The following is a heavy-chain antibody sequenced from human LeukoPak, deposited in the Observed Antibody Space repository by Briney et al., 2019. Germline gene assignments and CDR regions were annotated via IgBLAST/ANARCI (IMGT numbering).Heavy chain of an antibody. J-gene: IGHJ4*02. D-gene: IGHD3-22*01. CDR1: GGTFSSYA. CDR2: IIPILGIA. Sequence: SVKVSCKASGGTFSSYAISWVRQAPGQGLEWMGRIIPILGIANYAQKFQGRVTITADKSTGTAYMELSSLRSEDTAVYYCARVPPGYYDSSGYPYYFDYWGQGTLVTVSS. V-gene: IGHV1-69*04. CDR3: ARVPPGYYDSSGYPYYFDY.